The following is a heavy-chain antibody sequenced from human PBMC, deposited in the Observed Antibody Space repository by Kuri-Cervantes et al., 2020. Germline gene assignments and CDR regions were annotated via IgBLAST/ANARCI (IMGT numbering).Heavy chain of an antibody. CDR1: GYTFTSYD. Sequence: ASVKVSCKASGYTFTSYDINWVRQATGQGLEWMGWMNPNSGNTGYAQKLQGRVTMTTDTSTSTAYMELRSLRSDDTAMYYCARYYDNSGSDYWGQGTLVTVSS. V-gene: IGHV1-8*01. CDR3: ARYYDNSGSDY. D-gene: IGHD3-22*01. CDR2: MNPNSGNT. J-gene: IGHJ4*02.